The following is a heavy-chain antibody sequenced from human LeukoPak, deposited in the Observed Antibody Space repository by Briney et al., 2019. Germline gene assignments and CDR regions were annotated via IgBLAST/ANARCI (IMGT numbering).Heavy chain of an antibody. CDR3: AREYNWNVLDY. D-gene: IGHD1-1*01. Sequence: SQTLSLTCAISGVSVSSNNAAWNCIRQSPSRGLEWLGRTYYRSKWYSDSAVSVKSRISINPDTSKNQVSLHLDSVTPEDTAVYYCAREYNWNVLDYWGQGTLVTVSS. J-gene: IGHJ4*02. CDR1: GVSVSSNNAA. V-gene: IGHV6-1*01. CDR2: TYYRSKWYS.